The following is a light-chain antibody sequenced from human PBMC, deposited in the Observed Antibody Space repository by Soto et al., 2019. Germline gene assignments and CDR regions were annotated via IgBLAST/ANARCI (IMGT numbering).Light chain of an antibody. CDR3: SSYTTSSTPHYV. Sequence: QSVLTQPASVSGSPGQSITISCTGTSSDVGGYNSVSWYQHHPGKAPKLMIFDVSDQPSGVSSRFSGSKSGNTASLTISGLQAEDEADYYCSSYTTSSTPHYVFGPGTKVTVL. J-gene: IGLJ1*01. CDR1: SSDVGGYNS. CDR2: DVS. V-gene: IGLV2-14*03.